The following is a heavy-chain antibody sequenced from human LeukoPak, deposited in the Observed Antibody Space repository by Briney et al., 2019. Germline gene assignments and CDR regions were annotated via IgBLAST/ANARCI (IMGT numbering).Heavy chain of an antibody. CDR3: ARAQWLDAFDI. D-gene: IGHD5-24*01. CDR1: GFTFSSYA. V-gene: IGHV3-30-3*01. Sequence: GGSLRLSCAASGFTFSSYAMHWVRQAPGKGLEWVAVISYDGSNKYYADSVKGRLTISRDNSKNTLYLQMNSLRAEDTAVYYCARAQWLDAFDIWGQGTMVTVSS. J-gene: IGHJ3*02. CDR2: ISYDGSNK.